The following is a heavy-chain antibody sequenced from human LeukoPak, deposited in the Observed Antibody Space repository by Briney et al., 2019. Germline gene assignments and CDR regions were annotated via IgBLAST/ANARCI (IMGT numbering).Heavy chain of an antibody. CDR1: GFTFSDYY. CDR3: ARERILDAFDI. Sequence: GGSQRLSCAASGFTFSDYYMSWIRQAPGKGLEWVSYISSSGSTIYYADSVKGRFTISRDNAKNSLYLQMNSLRAEDTAVYYCARERILDAFDIWGQGTMVTVSS. J-gene: IGHJ3*02. V-gene: IGHV3-11*01. D-gene: IGHD2-21*01. CDR2: ISSSGSTI.